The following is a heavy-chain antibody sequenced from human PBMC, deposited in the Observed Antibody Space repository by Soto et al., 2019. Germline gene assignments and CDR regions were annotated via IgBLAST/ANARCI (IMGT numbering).Heavy chain of an antibody. Sequence: QVQLVQSGAEVKKPGSSVKVSCKASGGTFSSYTISWVRQAPGQGLEWMGRIIPILGIANYAQKFQDRVTITADKSTSTAYMELSSLRSEDTAVYYCARDHSSSWYGWFDPWGKGTLIPVSS. CDR1: GGTFSSYT. CDR2: IIPILGIA. J-gene: IGHJ5*02. V-gene: IGHV1-69*08. CDR3: ARDHSSSWYGWFDP. D-gene: IGHD6-13*01.